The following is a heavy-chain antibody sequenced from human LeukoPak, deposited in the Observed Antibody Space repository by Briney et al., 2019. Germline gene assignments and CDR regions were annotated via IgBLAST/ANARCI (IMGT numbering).Heavy chain of an antibody. Sequence: GGSLRLSCAASGFTFSSYSMNWVRQAPGKGLEWVSDISSSSSTIYYADSVKGRFTVSRDNAKNSLYLGMNSLRAEDTAVYYCARTYYDFWSGYYSHEGNPFDYWGQGTLVTVSS. J-gene: IGHJ4*02. D-gene: IGHD3-3*01. CDR3: ARTYYDFWSGYYSHEGNPFDY. V-gene: IGHV3-48*01. CDR1: GFTFSSYS. CDR2: ISSSSSTI.